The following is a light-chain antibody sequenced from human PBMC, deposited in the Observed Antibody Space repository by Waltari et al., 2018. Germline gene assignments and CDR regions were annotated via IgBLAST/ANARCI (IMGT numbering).Light chain of an antibody. CDR2: NTN. J-gene: IGLJ3*02. CDR1: SASVSTSYY. V-gene: IGLV8-61*01. CDR3: VLYMGSASWV. Sequence: QTVVTQVPSFSVSPGGTVTLTCGLTSASVSTSYYPSWYQQTPGQAPRTLIYNTNTRSSGVPDRFSGSILGNKAALTITGAQAEDESDYYCVLYMGSASWVFGGGTKLTVL.